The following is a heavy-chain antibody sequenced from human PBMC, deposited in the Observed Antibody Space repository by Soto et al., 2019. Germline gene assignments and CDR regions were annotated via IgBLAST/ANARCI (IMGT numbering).Heavy chain of an antibody. CDR2: MNPKSGNT. CDR1: GYTFTNYD. D-gene: IGHD4-17*01. CDR3: VRVYGEIDY. V-gene: IGHV1-8*01. Sequence: QVQLVQSGAEAKKPGASVKVSCKASGYTFTNYDINWVRQATGQGLEWMGWMNPKSGNTGYAQQCPGSVTMTRSTSINTAYMELSSLRSEDTAVYYCVRVYGEIDYWGQGTLVTVSS. J-gene: IGHJ4*02.